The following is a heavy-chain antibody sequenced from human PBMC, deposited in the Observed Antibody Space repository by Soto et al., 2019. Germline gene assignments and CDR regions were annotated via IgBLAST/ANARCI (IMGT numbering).Heavy chain of an antibody. CDR1: GYTFTSYG. CDR3: ARDIRPAGRYYYYGMDV. D-gene: IGHD6-13*01. V-gene: IGHV1-18*01. J-gene: IGHJ6*02. Sequence: ASVKVSCKASGYTFTSYGISWVRQAPGQGLEWMGWISAYNGNTNYAQKLQGRVTITTDTSTSTAYMELRSLRSDDTAVYYCARDIRPAGRYYYYGMDVWGQGTTVTVSS. CDR2: ISAYNGNT.